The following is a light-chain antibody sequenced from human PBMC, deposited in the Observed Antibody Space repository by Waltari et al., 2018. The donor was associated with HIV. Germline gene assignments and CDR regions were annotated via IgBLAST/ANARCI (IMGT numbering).Light chain of an antibody. CDR3: QSYDRSLSVWV. V-gene: IGLV1-40*01. CDR2: DNT. Sequence: QSVLTQPPSVSGAPGQRVTISCTGSSSNTGAGYDVHWYQQLPGTAPRLLIYDNTIRPSGFPYRFSGSKSGTSASLAIAGLQDEDEAVYYCQSYDRSLSVWVFGGGTKVTVL. CDR1: SSNTGAGYD. J-gene: IGLJ3*02.